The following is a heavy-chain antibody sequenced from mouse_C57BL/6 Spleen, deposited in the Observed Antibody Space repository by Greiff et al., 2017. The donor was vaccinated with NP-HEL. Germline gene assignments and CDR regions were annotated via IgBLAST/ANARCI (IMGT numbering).Heavy chain of an antibody. CDR2: IDPSDSYT. CDR3: ARGDGHYDYYYAMDD. D-gene: IGHD2-3*01. Sequence: VQLQQPGAELVRPGSSVKLSCKASGYTFTSYWMHWVKQRPIQGLEWIGNIDPSDSYTHYNQKFKDKATLTVDKSSSTAYMQLSSLTSEDSAVYDCARGDGHYDYYYAMDDWGKGTSVTVAS. J-gene: IGHJ4*01. V-gene: IGHV1-52*01. CDR1: GYTFTSYW.